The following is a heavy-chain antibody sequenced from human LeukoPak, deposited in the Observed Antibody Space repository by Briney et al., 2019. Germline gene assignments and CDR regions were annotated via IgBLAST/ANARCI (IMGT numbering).Heavy chain of an antibody. J-gene: IGHJ4*02. CDR3: ARDGPAAGTVDY. D-gene: IGHD6-13*01. CDR1: GFTFSSYS. V-gene: IGHV3-23*01. CDR2: IIGSGEKT. Sequence: GGSLRLSCAASGFTFSSYSMYWVRQAPGKGLEWVSGIIGSGEKTYYADSVKGRFTMSRDNSKNTLYLQMNSLRAEDTAVYYCARDGPAAGTVDYWGQGTLVTVSS.